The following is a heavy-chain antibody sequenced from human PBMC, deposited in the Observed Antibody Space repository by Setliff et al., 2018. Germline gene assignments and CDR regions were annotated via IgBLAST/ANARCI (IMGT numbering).Heavy chain of an antibody. CDR1: GGTFSNYG. Sequence: SVKVSCKASGGTFSNYGVSWVRQAPGQGLEWMGGTIPIFGTTDYSQKFQGRVTIITDESTSTAFMQLSSLRSEDTAVYYCVRGSFTAMVVWGQGTLVTVSS. CDR3: VRGSFTAMVV. V-gene: IGHV1-69*05. J-gene: IGHJ4*02. CDR2: TIPIFGTT. D-gene: IGHD5-18*01.